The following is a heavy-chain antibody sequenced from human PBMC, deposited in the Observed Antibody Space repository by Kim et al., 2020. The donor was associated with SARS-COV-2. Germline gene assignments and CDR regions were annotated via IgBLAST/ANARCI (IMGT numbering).Heavy chain of an antibody. CDR3: ARDHLHYDILTGYYPRYYFDY. D-gene: IGHD3-9*01. CDR2: ISSSSSYI. CDR1: GFTFSSYS. J-gene: IGHJ4*02. V-gene: IGHV3-21*01. Sequence: GGSLRLSCAASGFTFSSYSMNWVRQAPGKGLEWVSSISSSSSYIYYADSVKGRFTISRDNAKNSLYLQMNSLRAEDTAVYYCARDHLHYDILTGYYPRYYFDYWGQGTLVTVSS.